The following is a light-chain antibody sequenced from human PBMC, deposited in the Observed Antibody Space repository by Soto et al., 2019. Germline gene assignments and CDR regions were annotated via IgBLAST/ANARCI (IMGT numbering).Light chain of an antibody. CDR1: SSDVGGYNY. V-gene: IGLV2-14*01. J-gene: IGLJ1*01. CDR2: KIT. CDR3: SSYTSTSTLYV. Sequence: QSVLTQPASVSGSPGQSITISCTGTSSDVGGYNYVSWYQQHPDKAPKLMIYKITNRPSGVSFRFSGSKSDNTASLTISGLQPDDEADYYCSSYTSTSTLYVFGTGTKVTVL.